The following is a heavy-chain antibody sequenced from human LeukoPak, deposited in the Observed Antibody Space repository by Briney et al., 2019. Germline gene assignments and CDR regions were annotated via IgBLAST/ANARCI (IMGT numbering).Heavy chain of an antibody. CDR3: AKGGSSGWYLSNWFDP. CDR1: GFTFSSYV. V-gene: IGHV3-23*01. CDR2: IWVSGDST. D-gene: IGHD6-19*01. J-gene: IGHJ5*02. Sequence: PGGSLRLSCAAPGFTFSSYVMSWVRQAPGKGLEWVSAIWVSGDSTYYADSVKGRFTISRDNSKNTLYLQMNSLRAEDTAIYHCAKGGSSGWYLSNWFDPWGQGTLVTVSS.